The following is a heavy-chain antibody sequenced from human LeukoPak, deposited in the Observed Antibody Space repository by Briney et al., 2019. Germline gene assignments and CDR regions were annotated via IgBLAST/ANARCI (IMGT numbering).Heavy chain of an antibody. Sequence: GGSLRLSCAASGFTFSSYATHWIRQAPGKGLEWVAVISYDGSNKYYADSVKGRFTISRGNSKNTLYLQMNSLRAEDTAVYYCAKTRGYCSGGSCYCDYWGQGTLVTVSS. V-gene: IGHV3-30-3*02. D-gene: IGHD2-15*01. CDR2: ISYDGSNK. CDR3: AKTRGYCSGGSCYCDY. CDR1: GFTFSSYA. J-gene: IGHJ4*02.